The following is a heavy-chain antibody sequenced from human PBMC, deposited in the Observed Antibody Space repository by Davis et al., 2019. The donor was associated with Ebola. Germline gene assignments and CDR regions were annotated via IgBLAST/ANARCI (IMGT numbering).Heavy chain of an antibody. CDR2: IYPGDSDT. Sequence: GESLKISCKGSGYSFTSYWIGWVRQMPGKGLEWMGIIYPGDSDTRYSPSFQGQVTISADKSISTAYLQWSSLKASDTAMYYCARRGHYYDSSSYYYIADYWGQGTLVTVSS. V-gene: IGHV5-51*01. CDR3: ARRGHYYDSSSYYYIADY. CDR1: GYSFTSYW. D-gene: IGHD3-22*01. J-gene: IGHJ4*02.